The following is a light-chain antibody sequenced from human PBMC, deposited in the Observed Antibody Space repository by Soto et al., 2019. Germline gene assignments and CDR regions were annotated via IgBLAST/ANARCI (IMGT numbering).Light chain of an antibody. CDR1: QSINTY. CDR2: AAS. Sequence: DIQMTQSPSSLSASVGDRVTITCRASQSINTYLNWYQQIPGKSPKLLIYAASSLHSGVPSRFSGSGSGTDFTLTINSLQPEDFATYYCQQSYSTLLIIFGQGTRLEIK. J-gene: IGKJ5*01. V-gene: IGKV1-39*01. CDR3: QQSYSTLLII.